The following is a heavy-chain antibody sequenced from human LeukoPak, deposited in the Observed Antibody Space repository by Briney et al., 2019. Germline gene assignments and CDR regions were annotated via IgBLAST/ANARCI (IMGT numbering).Heavy chain of an antibody. Sequence: GGSLRLSCAASGFTFSSYAMHWVRQAPGKGLEWVAVIWYDGSNKYYADSVKGRFTISRDNSKNTLYLQMNSLRAEDTAVYYCARGSAGGYFDYWGQGTLVTVSS. J-gene: IGHJ4*02. V-gene: IGHV3-33*08. D-gene: IGHD6-19*01. CDR3: ARGSAGGYFDY. CDR2: IWYDGSNK. CDR1: GFTFSSYA.